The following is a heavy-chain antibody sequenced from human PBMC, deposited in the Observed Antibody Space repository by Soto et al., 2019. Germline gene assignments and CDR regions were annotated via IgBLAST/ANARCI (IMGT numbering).Heavy chain of an antibody. CDR2: IYHSGST. Sequence: QVQLQESGPGLVKPSGTLSLTCAVSGGSISSSNWWSWVRQPPGKGLEWIGEIYHSGSTNYNPSLKSRVTISVDKSKNQFSLKLRSVTAEDTAVYYCARTRRGYSYGFGDYYYYGMDVWGQGTTVTVSS. V-gene: IGHV4-4*02. CDR1: GGSISSSNW. D-gene: IGHD5-18*01. CDR3: ARTRRGYSYGFGDYYYYGMDV. J-gene: IGHJ6*02.